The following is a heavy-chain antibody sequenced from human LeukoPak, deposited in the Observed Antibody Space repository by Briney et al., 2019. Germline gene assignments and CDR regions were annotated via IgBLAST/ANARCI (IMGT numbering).Heavy chain of an antibody. Sequence: WGSLRLSCAASGFTFSSYAMSWVRQAPGKGLEWVSAISGSGGSTYYADSVKGRFTISRDNSKNTLYLQMNSLRAEDTAVYYCAKEPRYEYYYYYYMDVWGKGTTVTVSS. V-gene: IGHV3-23*01. CDR1: GFTFSSYA. CDR3: AKEPRYEYYYYYYMDV. J-gene: IGHJ6*03. D-gene: IGHD3-9*01. CDR2: ISGSGGST.